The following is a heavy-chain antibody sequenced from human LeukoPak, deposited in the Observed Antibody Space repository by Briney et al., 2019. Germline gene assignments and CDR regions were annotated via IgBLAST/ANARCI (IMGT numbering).Heavy chain of an antibody. D-gene: IGHD3-10*01. V-gene: IGHV3-23*01. J-gene: IGHJ4*02. CDR3: AKVVRGSGSYYFDY. CDR2: ISGSGGST. CDR1: GFTFSSYA. Sequence: GGSLRLSCAASGFTFSSYAMSWVRQAPGKGLEWVSAISGSGGSTYYADSVKGRFTISRDNSKNALYLQMNSLRAEDTAVYYCAKVVRGSGSYYFDYWGQGTLVTVSS.